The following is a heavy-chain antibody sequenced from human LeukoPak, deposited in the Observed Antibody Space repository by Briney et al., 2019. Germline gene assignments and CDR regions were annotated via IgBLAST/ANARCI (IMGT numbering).Heavy chain of an antibody. CDR2: IIPIFGTA. D-gene: IGHD6-13*01. CDR1: GGTFSSYA. Sequence: SVKVSCKASGGTFSSYAISWVRQAPGQGLEWMGGIIPIFGTANYAQKFQGRVTITADESTSTAYMEMSSLRSEDTAVYYCARGLSIAAAGFDYWGQGTLVTVSS. J-gene: IGHJ4*02. V-gene: IGHV1-69*13. CDR3: ARGLSIAAAGFDY.